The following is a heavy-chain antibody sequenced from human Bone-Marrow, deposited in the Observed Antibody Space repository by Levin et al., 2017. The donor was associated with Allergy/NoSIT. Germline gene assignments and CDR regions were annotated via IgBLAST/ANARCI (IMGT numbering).Heavy chain of an antibody. V-gene: IGHV3-48*04. CDR2: ISTSITTI. Sequence: SCTASGFTFSAYSMNWVRQAPGKGLEWVSYISTSITTIYYADSVKGRFTISRDNAENSLYLQMNSLIAEDTAVYYCARDVFPGMPAAGTWFNPWGRGTLVTVSS. D-gene: IGHD6-13*01. J-gene: IGHJ5*02. CDR3: ARDVFPGMPAAGTWFNP. CDR1: GFTFSAYS.